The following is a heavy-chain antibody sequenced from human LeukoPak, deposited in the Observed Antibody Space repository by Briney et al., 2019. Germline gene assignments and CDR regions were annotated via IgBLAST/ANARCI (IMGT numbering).Heavy chain of an antibody. CDR2: IYYSGST. J-gene: IGHJ4*02. CDR3: ARGPITMVRGVLAHNFDY. V-gene: IGHV4-31*03. D-gene: IGHD3-10*01. Sequence: PSQTLSLTCTVSGGSISSGGYYWSWIRQHPGKGLEWLGYIYYSGSTYYNPSLKSRVTISVDTSKNQFSLKLSSVTAADTAVYYCARGPITMVRGVLAHNFDYWGQGTLVTVSS. CDR1: GGSISSGGYY.